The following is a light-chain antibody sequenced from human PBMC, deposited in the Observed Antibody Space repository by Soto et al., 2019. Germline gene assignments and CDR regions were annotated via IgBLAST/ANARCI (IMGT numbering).Light chain of an antibody. J-gene: IGKJ4*01. Sequence: DIQMTQSPSALSASVGDRVTITCQASQDISNYLNWYQQKPGKAPKLLIYDAANLATEVQSRFSGSGSGTDFTFTIRSLQPEDIATYYCQQYDNLLTFGGGTKVEIK. CDR3: QQYDNLLT. CDR1: QDISNY. V-gene: IGKV1-33*01. CDR2: DAA.